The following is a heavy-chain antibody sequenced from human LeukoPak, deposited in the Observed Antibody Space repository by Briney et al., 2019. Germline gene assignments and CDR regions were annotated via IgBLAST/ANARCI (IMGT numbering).Heavy chain of an antibody. Sequence: PSETLSLTCTISGGSISGFYWSWIRQPPGKGLEWIGYIYYSGDSYYNPSLKSRVTMSLDTSKNQLSLRPSSVTAADTAVYYCARHPFATPFDYWGRGTLVTVSS. CDR2: IYYSGDS. CDR1: GGSISGFY. J-gene: IGHJ4*02. V-gene: IGHV4-59*08. CDR3: ARHPFATPFDY. D-gene: IGHD2-15*01.